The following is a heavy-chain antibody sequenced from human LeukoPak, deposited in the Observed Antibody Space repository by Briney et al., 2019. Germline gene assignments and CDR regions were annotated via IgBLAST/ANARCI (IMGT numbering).Heavy chain of an antibody. CDR2: ISGSGGST. V-gene: IGHV3-23*01. Sequence: GGSLRLSCAASGFTFSSYAMSWVRQAPGKGLEWVSAISGSGGSTYYADSVKGRFTISRDNSKNTLYLQMNSLRAEDTAVYYSAKDRSGWYYFDYWGQGTLVTVSS. CDR3: AKDRSGWYYFDY. D-gene: IGHD6-19*01. J-gene: IGHJ4*02. CDR1: GFTFSSYA.